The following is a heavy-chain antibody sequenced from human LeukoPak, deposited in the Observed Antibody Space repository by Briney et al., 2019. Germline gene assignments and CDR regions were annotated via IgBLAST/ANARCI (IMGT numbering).Heavy chain of an antibody. Sequence: PGGSLRLSCAASGFTFSSYSMNWVRQAPGKGLEWVSYISSSSSTIYYADSVKGRFTISRDNAKNSLYLQMNSLRAEDTAVYYCASGTLDAFDIWGQGTMVTVSS. J-gene: IGHJ3*02. V-gene: IGHV3-48*04. CDR2: ISSSSSTI. CDR3: ASGTLDAFDI. D-gene: IGHD1-1*01. CDR1: GFTFSSYS.